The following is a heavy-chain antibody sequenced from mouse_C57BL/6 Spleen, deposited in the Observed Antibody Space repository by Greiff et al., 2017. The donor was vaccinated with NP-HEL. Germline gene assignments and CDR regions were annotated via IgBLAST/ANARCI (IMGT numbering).Heavy chain of an antibody. CDR1: GYTFTSYW. CDR2: IHPNSGST. D-gene: IGHD3-2*02. J-gene: IGHJ2*01. V-gene: IGHV1-64*01. Sequence: QVQLKQPGAELVKPGASVKLSCKASGYTFTSYWMHWVKQRPGQGLEWIGMIHPNSGSTNYNEKFKSKATLTVDKSSSTAYMQLSSLTSEDSAVYYCARAAQATEDYWGQGTTLTVSS. CDR3: ARAAQATEDY.